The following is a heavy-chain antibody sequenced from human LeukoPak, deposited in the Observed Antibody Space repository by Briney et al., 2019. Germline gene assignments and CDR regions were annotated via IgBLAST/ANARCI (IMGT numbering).Heavy chain of an antibody. CDR2: IYPGDSDT. CDR3: ARHRYCGGDCYPYDY. V-gene: IGHV5-51*01. Sequence: GESLKISCKGSGYSFTRYWIGCVRQMPGKGLEWMGIIYPGDSDTRYSPSFQGQVTISADKSISTAYLQWSSLKASDTAMYYCARHRYCGGDCYPYDYWGQGTLVTVSS. CDR1: GYSFTRYW. D-gene: IGHD2-21*02. J-gene: IGHJ4*02.